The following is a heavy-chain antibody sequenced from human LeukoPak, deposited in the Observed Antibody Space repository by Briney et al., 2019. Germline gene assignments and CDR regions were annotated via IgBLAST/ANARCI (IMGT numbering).Heavy chain of an antibody. CDR2: ISGSSGII. V-gene: IGHV3-48*01. Sequence: QSGGSLRLSCAASGFTFNTYTMNWVRQAPGKGLEWVSYISGSSGIIDYADSVRGRFTISGDNAKNSLYLQMNSLRAEDTAVYYCARGSTYCESSGQVPFDYWGQGTLVTVSS. J-gene: IGHJ4*02. CDR3: ARGSTYCESSGQVPFDY. CDR1: GFTFNTYT. D-gene: IGHD3-22*01.